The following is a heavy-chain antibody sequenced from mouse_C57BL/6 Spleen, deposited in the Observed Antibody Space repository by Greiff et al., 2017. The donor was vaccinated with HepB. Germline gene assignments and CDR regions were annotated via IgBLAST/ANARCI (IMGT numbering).Heavy chain of an antibody. CDR1: GFNIKDYY. CDR2: IDPEDGET. J-gene: IGHJ1*03. Sequence: LVESGAELVKPGASVKLSCTASGFNIKDYYMHWVKQRTEQGLEWIGRIDPEDGETKYAPKFQGKATITADTSSNTAYLQLSSLTSEDTAVYYCARGYGSSYWYFDVWGTGTTVTVSS. V-gene: IGHV14-2*01. D-gene: IGHD1-1*01. CDR3: ARGYGSSYWYFDV.